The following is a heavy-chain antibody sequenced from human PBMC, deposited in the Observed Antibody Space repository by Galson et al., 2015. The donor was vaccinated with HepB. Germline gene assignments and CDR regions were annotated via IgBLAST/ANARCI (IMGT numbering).Heavy chain of an antibody. V-gene: IGHV3-23*01. J-gene: IGHJ3*02. CDR1: RFTFSSYA. D-gene: IGHD3-10*01. Sequence: SLRLSCAASRFTFSSYAMNWVRQAPGKGLEWVSSISSKGGKTDYADSVKGRFTISRDNPKDTLFLQMNSLRAEDTAVYYCARDSLLDYFHSGTLWPLDIWGQGTMVTVSS. CDR3: ARDSLLDYFHSGTLWPLDI. CDR2: ISSKGGKT.